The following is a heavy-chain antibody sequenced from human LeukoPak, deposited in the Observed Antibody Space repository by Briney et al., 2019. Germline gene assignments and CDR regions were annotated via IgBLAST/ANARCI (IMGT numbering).Heavy chain of an antibody. D-gene: IGHD2-15*01. J-gene: IGHJ4*02. V-gene: IGHV1-18*01. CDR1: GYTFTSYG. CDR3: ARDSQGGGSCHN. Sequence: ASAKVSCKASGYTFTSYGISWVRQAPGQGLEWMGWISAYNGNTNYAQKLQGRVTMTTDTSTSTAYMELRSLRSDDTAVYYCARDSQGGGSCHNWGQGTLVTVSS. CDR2: ISAYNGNT.